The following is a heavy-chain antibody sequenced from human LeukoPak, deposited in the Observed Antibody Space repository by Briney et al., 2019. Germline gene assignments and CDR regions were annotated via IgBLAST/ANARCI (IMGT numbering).Heavy chain of an antibody. V-gene: IGHV3-43*01. CDR1: GFTFDDYT. D-gene: IGHD6-13*01. CDR3: AKPRQSVYSSSWYGFDY. Sequence: GGSLRLSCAASGFTFDDYTLHWVREAPGKGLEWVSLISWDGGSTYYADSVKGRFTISRDNSKSSLYLQMNSLRTEDTALYYCAKPRQSVYSSSWYGFDYWGQGTLVTVSS. J-gene: IGHJ4*02. CDR2: ISWDGGST.